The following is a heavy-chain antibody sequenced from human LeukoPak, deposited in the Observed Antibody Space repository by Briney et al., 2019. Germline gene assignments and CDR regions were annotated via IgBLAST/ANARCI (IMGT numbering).Heavy chain of an antibody. V-gene: IGHV4-39*07. D-gene: IGHD2-15*01. Sequence: SETLSLTCTVSGGSISSSSYYWGWIRQPPGKGLEWIGSIYYSGSTYYNPSLKSRVTISVDTSKNQFSLKLSSVTAADTAVYYCARAVRGYCSGGSCHGGYFDYWGQGTLVTVSS. CDR1: GGSISSSSYY. J-gene: IGHJ4*02. CDR3: ARAVRGYCSGGSCHGGYFDY. CDR2: IYYSGST.